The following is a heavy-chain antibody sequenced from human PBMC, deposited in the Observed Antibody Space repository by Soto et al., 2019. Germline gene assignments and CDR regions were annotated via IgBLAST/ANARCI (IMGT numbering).Heavy chain of an antibody. CDR2: IYYSGST. J-gene: IGHJ6*02. D-gene: IGHD3-9*01. CDR3: ARHRGYYDKGMEV. CDR1: GGSISSSSYY. Sequence: SETLSLTCTVSGGSISSSSYYWGWIRQPPGKGLEWIGSIYYSGSTYYNPSLKSRVTISVDTSKNQFSLKLSSVTAADTAVYYCARHRGYYDKGMEVWGQGTTFTVSS. V-gene: IGHV4-39*01.